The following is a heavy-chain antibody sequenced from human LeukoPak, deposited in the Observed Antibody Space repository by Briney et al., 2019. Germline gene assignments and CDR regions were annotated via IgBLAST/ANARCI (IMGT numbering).Heavy chain of an antibody. D-gene: IGHD6-13*01. J-gene: IGHJ3*02. CDR3: AREAAAASDAFDI. V-gene: IGHV3-48*01. CDR1: GFTFSSYS. CDR2: ISSSSSTI. Sequence: GGSLRLSCAASGFTFSSYSMNWVRQAPGKGLEWVSYISSSSSTIYYADSVKGRFTISRDNAKNSLYLQMNSLRAEDTAVYYCAREAAAASDAFDIWGQGTMVTVSS.